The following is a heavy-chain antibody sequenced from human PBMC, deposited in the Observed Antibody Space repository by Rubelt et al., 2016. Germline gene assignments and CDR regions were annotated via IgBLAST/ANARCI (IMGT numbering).Heavy chain of an antibody. J-gene: IGHJ6*02. V-gene: IGHV3-23*01. D-gene: IGHD5-24*01. CDR2: ISGSGGST. CDR3: AKGGDGYNPGYYYYYGMDV. Sequence: WVSAISGSGGSTYYADSVKGRFPISRDNSKNTLYQQMNSLRAEATAVYYCAKGGDGYNPGYYYYYGMDVWGQGTTVTVSS.